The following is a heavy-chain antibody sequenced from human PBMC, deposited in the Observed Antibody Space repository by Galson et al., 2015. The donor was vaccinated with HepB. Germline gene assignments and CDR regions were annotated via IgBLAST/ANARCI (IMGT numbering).Heavy chain of an antibody. Sequence: SLRLSCAASGFTFANYGLHWVRQAPGKGLERVAIISYDGSDKKYADSVKGRFTVSRDNSKNTLYLQLHSVRTEDTAVYYCAREDNWNYWVYWGQGTLVTVSS. CDR2: ISYDGSDK. CDR1: GFTFANYG. V-gene: IGHV3-30*03. J-gene: IGHJ4*02. CDR3: AREDNWNYWVY. D-gene: IGHD1-7*01.